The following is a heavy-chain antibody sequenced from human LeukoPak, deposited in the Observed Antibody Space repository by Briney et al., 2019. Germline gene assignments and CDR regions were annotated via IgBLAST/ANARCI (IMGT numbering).Heavy chain of an antibody. CDR3: ARVSPSYYYGMDV. CDR1: GFTFSSYS. Sequence: GGSLRLSCAASGFTFSSYSMNWVRQAPGKGLEWVSYISSSSSTIYYADSVKSRFTISRDNAKNSLYLQMNSLRAEDTAVYYCARVSPSYYYGMDVWGQGTTVTVSS. CDR2: ISSSSSTI. V-gene: IGHV3-48*04. J-gene: IGHJ6*02.